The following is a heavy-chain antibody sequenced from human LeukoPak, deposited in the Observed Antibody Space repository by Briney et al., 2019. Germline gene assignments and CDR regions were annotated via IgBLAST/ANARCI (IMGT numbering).Heavy chain of an antibody. J-gene: IGHJ5*02. Sequence: PSETLSLTCTVTGGSISSGDYYWSWIRQPPGKGLEWIGYIYYSGSTYYSPSLKSRVTISVDTSKNQFSLKLSSVTAADTAVYYCARASLGVYYDFWSGHNWFDPWGQGTLVTVSS. CDR1: GGSISSGDYY. D-gene: IGHD3-3*01. V-gene: IGHV4-30-4*01. CDR2: IYYSGST. CDR3: ARASLGVYYDFWSGHNWFDP.